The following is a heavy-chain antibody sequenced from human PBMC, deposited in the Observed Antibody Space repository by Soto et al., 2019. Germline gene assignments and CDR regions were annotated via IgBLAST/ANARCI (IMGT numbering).Heavy chain of an antibody. D-gene: IGHD2-8*01. V-gene: IGHV3-7*01. J-gene: IGHJ4*02. CDR2: IKQDGSEK. CDR1: GFTFSSYW. Sequence: GSLRLSCAASGFTFSSYWMSWVRQAPGKGLEWVANIKQDGSEKYYVDSVKGRFTISRDNAKNSLYLQMNSLRAEDTAVYYCARERDIVLMVYAIGLGFFDYWGQGTLVTVSS. CDR3: ARERDIVLMVYAIGLGFFDY.